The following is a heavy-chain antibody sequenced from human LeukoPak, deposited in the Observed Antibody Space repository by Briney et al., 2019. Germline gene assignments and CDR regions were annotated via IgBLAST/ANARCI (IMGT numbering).Heavy chain of an antibody. CDR2: IIPIFGTA. V-gene: IGHV1-69*05. CDR1: RGTFSSYA. D-gene: IGHD1-26*01. CDR3: ARGGVGATQFDY. Sequence: SVKVSCKASRGTFSSYAISWVRQAPGQGLEWMGRIIPIFGTANYAQKFQGRVTITTDESTSTAYMELSSLRSEDTAVYYCARGGVGATQFDYWGQGTLVTVSS. J-gene: IGHJ4*02.